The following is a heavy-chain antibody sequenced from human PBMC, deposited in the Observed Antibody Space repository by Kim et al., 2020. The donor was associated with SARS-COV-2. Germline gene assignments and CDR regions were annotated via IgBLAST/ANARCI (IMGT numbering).Heavy chain of an antibody. V-gene: IGHV1-69*13. Sequence: SVKVSCKASGGTFSSYAISWVRQAPGQGLEWMGGIIPIFGTANYAQKFQGRVTITADESTSTAYMELSSLRSEDTAVYYCARTEGYSSGLIEHWYFDLWGRGTLVTVSS. CDR3: ARTEGYSSGLIEHWYFDL. CDR2: IIPIFGTA. J-gene: IGHJ2*01. CDR1: GGTFSSYA. D-gene: IGHD6-19*01.